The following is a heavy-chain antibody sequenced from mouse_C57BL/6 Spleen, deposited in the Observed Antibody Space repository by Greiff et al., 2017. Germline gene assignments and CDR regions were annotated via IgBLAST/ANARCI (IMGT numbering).Heavy chain of an antibody. V-gene: IGHV1-80*01. CDR1: GYAFSSYW. CDR3: ARDYGSSYLYYFGY. J-gene: IGHJ2*01. Sequence: VQLQQSGAELVKPGASVKISCKASGYAFSSYWMNWVKQRPGKGLEWIGQIYPGDGDTNYNGKFKGKATLTADKSSSTAYMQLSSLTSEDSAVYFCARDYGSSYLYYFGYWGQGTTLTVSS. D-gene: IGHD1-1*01. CDR2: IYPGDGDT.